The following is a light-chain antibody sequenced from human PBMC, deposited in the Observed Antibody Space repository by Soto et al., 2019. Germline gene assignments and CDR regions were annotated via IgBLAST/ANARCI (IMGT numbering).Light chain of an antibody. CDR2: DVS. V-gene: IGLV2-14*01. J-gene: IGLJ2*01. CDR1: SSDVGGYNY. Sequence: QSALTQPASVSGSPGQSITISCTGTSSDVGGYNYVSWYQQHPGKAPKLMICDVSNRPSGVSNRFSGSKSGNTASLTISGLQAEDEADYYCSSYTSSSTAVVFGGGTKLTVL. CDR3: SSYTSSSTAVV.